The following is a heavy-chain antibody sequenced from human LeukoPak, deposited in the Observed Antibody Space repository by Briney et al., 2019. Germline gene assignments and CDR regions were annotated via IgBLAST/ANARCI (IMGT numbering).Heavy chain of an antibody. CDR1: GASVTTYY. Sequence: SETLSLTCTVSGASVTTYYWSWIRQPPGKGLEWIGYTYYSGSTNYNPSLKSRVTISVDTSKNQFSLKLSSVTAADTAVYYCARVRGSYPRLYYYYYMDVWGKGTTVTVSS. CDR3: ARVRGSYPRLYYYYYMDV. J-gene: IGHJ6*03. CDR2: TYYSGST. D-gene: IGHD1-26*01. V-gene: IGHV4-59*02.